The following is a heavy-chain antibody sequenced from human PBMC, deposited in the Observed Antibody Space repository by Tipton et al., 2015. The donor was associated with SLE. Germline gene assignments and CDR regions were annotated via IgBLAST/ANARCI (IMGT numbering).Heavy chain of an antibody. CDR2: VDNDGRST. V-gene: IGHV3-74*01. CDR1: GFTFSSYW. J-gene: IGHJ3*02. CDR3: ETVGEYSRAFDI. Sequence: SLRLSCEASGFTFSSYWMHWVRQVPGKGLEWVSRVDNDGRSTSYADSVKGRFTIFRDNVKNTLYVQMTSLRPEDTAIYYCETVGEYSRAFDIWGQGTMVTVSS. D-gene: IGHD6-13*01.